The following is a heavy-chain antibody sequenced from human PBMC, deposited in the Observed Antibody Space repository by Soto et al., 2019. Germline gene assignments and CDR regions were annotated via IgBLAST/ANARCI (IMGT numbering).Heavy chain of an antibody. J-gene: IGHJ6*02. D-gene: IGHD2-2*01. CDR2: IYYSGST. CDR1: GGSISSYY. CDR3: ARAVCSSTSCNNYYYYGMDV. V-gene: IGHV4-59*06. Sequence: SETLSLTCTVSGGSISSYYWSWIRQHPGKGLEWIGYIYYSGSTYYNPSLKSRVTISVDTSKNQFSLKLSSVTAADTAVYYCARAVCSSTSCNNYYYYGMDVWGQGTTVTVSS.